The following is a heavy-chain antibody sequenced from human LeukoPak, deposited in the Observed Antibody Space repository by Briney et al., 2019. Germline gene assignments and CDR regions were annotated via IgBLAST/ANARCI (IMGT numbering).Heavy chain of an antibody. J-gene: IGHJ3*02. V-gene: IGHV4-61*02. D-gene: IGHD3-22*01. CDR1: GGSISSGSYY. CDR2: IYTSGST. Sequence: PSETLSLTCTVSGGSISSGSYYWSWIRQPAGKGLEWIGRIYTSGSTNYNPSLKSRVTISVDTSKNQFSLKLSSVTAADTAVYYCARDLDLSYYCDSSGPSAAFDIWGQGTMVTVSS. CDR3: ARDLDLSYYCDSSGPSAAFDI.